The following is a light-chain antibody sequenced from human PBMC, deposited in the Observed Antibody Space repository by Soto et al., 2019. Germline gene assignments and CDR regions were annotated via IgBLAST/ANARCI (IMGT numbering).Light chain of an antibody. CDR3: QQYGNSPAT. V-gene: IGKV3-20*01. Sequence: EIVLTQSPGTLSLSPGERATLSCRASQSVSSSYLAWYQQKPGQAPRLLIYDASSRATGIPDRFSGSGSGTDFTLTLTRLGPEDFAVYYCQQYGNSPATFGPGTKVDIK. J-gene: IGKJ3*01. CDR1: QSVSSSY. CDR2: DAS.